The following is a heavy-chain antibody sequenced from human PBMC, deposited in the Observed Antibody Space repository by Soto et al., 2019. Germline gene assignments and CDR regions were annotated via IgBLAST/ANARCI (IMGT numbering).Heavy chain of an antibody. J-gene: IGHJ5*02. V-gene: IGHV3-66*01. CDR1: GFTVSSNY. Sequence: EVQLVESGGGLVQPGGSLRLSCAASGFTVSSNYMSWVRQAPGKGLEWVSVIYSGGTTYYADSVKGRFTISRDNSKNTFYLKMNSWGAEDRVVYYCGKKGDSGDYGGWSAPGGKGPLVTVPS. CDR2: IYSGGTT. CDR3: GKKGDSGDYGGWSAP. D-gene: IGHD3-22*01.